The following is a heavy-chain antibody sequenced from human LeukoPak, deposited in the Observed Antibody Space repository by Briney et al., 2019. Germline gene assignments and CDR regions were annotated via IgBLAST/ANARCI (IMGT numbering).Heavy chain of an antibody. CDR1: GYTFTSYG. CDR3: ARDYYDILTGYLARSYYYGMDV. J-gene: IGHJ6*02. V-gene: IGHV1-18*01. D-gene: IGHD3-9*01. CDR2: ISAYNGNT. Sequence: ASVKVSCKASGYTFTSYGISWGRQAPGQGLEWMGWISAYNGNTKYAQNLQGRVTMTTDTSTSTAYMELRSLRSDDTAVYYCARDYYDILTGYLARSYYYGMDVWGQGTTVTVSS.